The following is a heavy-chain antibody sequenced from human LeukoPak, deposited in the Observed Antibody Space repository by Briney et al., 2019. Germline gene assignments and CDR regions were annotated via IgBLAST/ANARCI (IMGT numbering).Heavy chain of an antibody. CDR1: GFTLSTYW. CDR3: ARGYTFGTLDY. V-gene: IGHV3-74*01. CDR2: INSDGN. J-gene: IGHJ4*02. D-gene: IGHD3-16*01. Sequence: GGSLRLSCAASGFTLSTYWIHWVRQPPGKGLVWVSRINSDGNSFADSVKDRFTISRDNAKNTVYLQMNSLRAEDTAVYFCARGYTFGTLDYWGQGALVTVSS.